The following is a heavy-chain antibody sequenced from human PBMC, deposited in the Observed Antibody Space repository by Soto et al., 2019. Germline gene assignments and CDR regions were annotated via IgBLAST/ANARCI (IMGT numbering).Heavy chain of an antibody. CDR1: GGTFSSYA. Sequence: QVQLVQSGAEVKKPGSSVKVSCKASGGTFSSYAISWVRQAPGQGLEWMGGIIPIFGTANYAQKFQGRVTMTADEPTSTAYIERSSLRSEDTAVYYCAREIYYGSGSSCVGFDYWGQGTLVTVSS. CDR2: IIPIFGTA. J-gene: IGHJ4*02. D-gene: IGHD3-10*01. CDR3: AREIYYGSGSSCVGFDY. V-gene: IGHV1-69*01.